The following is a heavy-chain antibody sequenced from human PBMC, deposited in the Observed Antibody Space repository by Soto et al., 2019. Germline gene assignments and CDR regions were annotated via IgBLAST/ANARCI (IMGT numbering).Heavy chain of an antibody. Sequence: GESLKISCKGSGYSFTSYWIGWVRQMPGKGLEWMGIIYPGDSDTRYSPSFQGQVTISADKSISTAYLQWSSLKASDTAMYYCARQRYYYDNSGYGFGYWGQGTLVTVSS. CDR1: GYSFTSYW. CDR3: ARQRYYYDNSGYGFGY. J-gene: IGHJ4*02. V-gene: IGHV5-51*01. CDR2: IYPGDSDT. D-gene: IGHD3-22*01.